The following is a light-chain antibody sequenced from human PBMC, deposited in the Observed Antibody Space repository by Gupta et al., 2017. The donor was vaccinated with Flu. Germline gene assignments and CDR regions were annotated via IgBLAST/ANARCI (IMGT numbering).Light chain of an antibody. CDR2: DAP. CDR3: QQRCNGPRT. Sequence: PASSSVLGGERTTLTCRDSHGSANYVAWYQQKPGQAPRRLIYDAPKRATGIPDRFSGSGSGTDFTLTISSLEPEDAAVYYGQQRCNGPRTFGQGTKLEMK. CDR1: HGSANY. J-gene: IGKJ2*01. V-gene: IGKV3-11*01.